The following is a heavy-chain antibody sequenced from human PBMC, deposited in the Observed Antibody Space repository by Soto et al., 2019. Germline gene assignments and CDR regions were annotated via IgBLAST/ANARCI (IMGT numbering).Heavy chain of an antibody. CDR1: GFTVSSNY. CDR2: IYSGGST. D-gene: IGHD7-27*01. Sequence: GGSLRLSCAASGFTVSSNYMSWVRQAPGKGLEWVSVIYSGGSTYYADSVKGRFTISRDNSKNTLYLQMNSLRAEDTAVYYCARDAPITTGDGFDYWGQGTLVTVSS. CDR3: ARDAPITTGDGFDY. V-gene: IGHV3-53*01. J-gene: IGHJ4*02.